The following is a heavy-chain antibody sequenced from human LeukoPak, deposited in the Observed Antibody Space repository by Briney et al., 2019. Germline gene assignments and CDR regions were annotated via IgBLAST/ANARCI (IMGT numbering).Heavy chain of an antibody. V-gene: IGHV5-51*01. CDR1: GYSFTTYW. CDR3: ARTPSIGAIAARGYFDY. J-gene: IGHJ4*02. Sequence: PGESLKISCRGSGYSFTTYWIAWVRQMPGKGLEWMGIIYPGDSDTRYSPSFQGQVTISADKSISTAYLQWSSLKASDTAIYYCARTPSIGAIAARGYFDYWGQGTLVTVSS. D-gene: IGHD6-6*01. CDR2: IYPGDSDT.